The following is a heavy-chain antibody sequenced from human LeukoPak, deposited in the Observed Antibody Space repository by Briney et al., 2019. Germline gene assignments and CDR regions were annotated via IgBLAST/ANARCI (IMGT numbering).Heavy chain of an antibody. D-gene: IGHD5-24*01. CDR2: IIPILGIA. J-gene: IGHJ5*02. CDR3: ARAVGEMATTGVDWFDP. V-gene: IGHV1-69*04. CDR1: GGTFSSYA. Sequence: SVTVSCKASGGTFSSYAISWVRQAPGQGLEWMGRIIPILGIANYAQKFQGRVTMTRDTSISTAYMELSRLRSDDTAVYYCARAVGEMATTGVDWFDPWGQGTLVTVSS.